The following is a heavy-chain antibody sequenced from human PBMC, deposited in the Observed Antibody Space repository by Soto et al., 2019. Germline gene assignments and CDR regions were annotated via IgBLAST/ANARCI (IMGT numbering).Heavy chain of an antibody. V-gene: IGHV1-2*04. CDR1: GYTFTGYY. D-gene: IGHD6-13*01. CDR2: INPNSGGT. Sequence: VASVKVSCKASGYTFTGYYIHWVRQAPGQGLEWMGWINPNSGGTNYAQKFQGWVTMTRDTSISTAYMERSRLRSDDTAVYYCASSIEIAAAGSPYGMDVWGQGTTVTVSS. CDR3: ASSIEIAAAGSPYGMDV. J-gene: IGHJ6*02.